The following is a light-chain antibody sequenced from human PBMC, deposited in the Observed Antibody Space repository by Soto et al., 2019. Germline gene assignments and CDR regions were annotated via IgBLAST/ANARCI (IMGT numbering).Light chain of an antibody. CDR2: GAS. V-gene: IGKV3-20*01. Sequence: EIVLTNSPGTLSLSQGERATLSCRASQSVSSSYLAWYQQRPGQAPRLLIYGASSRATGIPDRFSGSGSGTDFTLTISRLEPEDFAVYDCQQYGSSPLWTFGQATKVDIK. J-gene: IGKJ1*01. CDR1: QSVSSSY. CDR3: QQYGSSPLWT.